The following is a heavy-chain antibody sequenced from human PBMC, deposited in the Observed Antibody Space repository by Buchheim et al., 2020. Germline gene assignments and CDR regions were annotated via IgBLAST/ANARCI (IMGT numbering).Heavy chain of an antibody. CDR2: IESKSDGWAT. J-gene: IGHJ6*03. Sequence: EVQLVESGGGLVKPGGSLRLSCAASGFTFTNAWMTWVRQGPGKGLEWVGRIESKSDGWATDYAVLAKDRSTISRDDSKKLVYLQMNSLEIEDTAVYYCTTRDVYKADYYMDVWGKGTT. CDR3: TTRDVYKADYYMDV. CDR1: GFTFTNAW. D-gene: IGHD5-24*01. V-gene: IGHV3-15*04.